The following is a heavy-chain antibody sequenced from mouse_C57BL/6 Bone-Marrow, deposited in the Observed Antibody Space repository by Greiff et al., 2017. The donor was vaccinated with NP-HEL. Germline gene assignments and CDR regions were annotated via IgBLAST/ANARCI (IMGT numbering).Heavy chain of an antibody. V-gene: IGHV3-8*01. Sequence: EVHLVESGPGLAKPSQTLSLTCSVTGYSITSDYWNWIRKFPGNKLEYMGYISYSGSTYYNPSLKSRISITRDTSKNQYYLQLNSVTTEDTATYYCARRKGFYYGYDGYFDVWGTGTTVTVSS. CDR2: ISYSGST. CDR1: GYSITSDY. D-gene: IGHD2-2*01. J-gene: IGHJ1*03. CDR3: ARRKGFYYGYDGYFDV.